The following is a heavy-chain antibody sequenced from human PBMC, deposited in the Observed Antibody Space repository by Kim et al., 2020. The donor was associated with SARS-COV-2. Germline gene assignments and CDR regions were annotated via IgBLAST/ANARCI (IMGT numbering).Heavy chain of an antibody. CDR2: ISASGGDT. CDR1: GFTFSSYA. J-gene: IGHJ4*02. V-gene: IGHV3-23*01. CDR3: AKVTTLTDPFYDY. D-gene: IGHD4-4*01. Sequence: GGSLRLSCAVSGFTFSSYALSWVRQAPGKGLEWVSRISASGGDTYYADSVQGRFTISRDNSKNALNLEMNSLRAEDTALYYCAKVTTLTDPFYDYWCQGT.